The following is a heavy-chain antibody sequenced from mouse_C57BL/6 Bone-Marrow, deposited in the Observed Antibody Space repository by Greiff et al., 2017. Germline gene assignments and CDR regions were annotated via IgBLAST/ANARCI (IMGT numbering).Heavy chain of an antibody. Sequence: QVQLQQPGAELVKPGASVKLSCKASGYTFTSYWMQWVKQRPGQGLEWIGEIDPSDSYTNYNQKFKGKSTLTVDKSSSTAYMQLSSLTSEDSAVYYCARSELYYYGLDDWGQGTTLTVSS. CDR2: IDPSDSYT. J-gene: IGHJ2*01. V-gene: IGHV1-69*01. CDR3: ARSELYYYGLDD. CDR1: GYTFTSYW. D-gene: IGHD1-1*01.